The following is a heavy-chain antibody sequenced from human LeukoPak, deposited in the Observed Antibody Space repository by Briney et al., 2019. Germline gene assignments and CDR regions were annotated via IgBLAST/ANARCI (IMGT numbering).Heavy chain of an antibody. CDR1: GYTFTGYY. CDR3: ARSRSRDCSSTSCYSYGLDY. D-gene: IGHD2-2*01. Sequence: ASVKVSCKASGYTFTGYYMHWVRQAPGQGFEWMGWINPNSGGTNYAQKFQGRVTMTRDTSISTAYMELSRLRSDHTAVYYCARSRSRDCSSTSCYSYGLDYWGQGTMVTVSS. J-gene: IGHJ4*02. V-gene: IGHV1-2*02. CDR2: INPNSGGT.